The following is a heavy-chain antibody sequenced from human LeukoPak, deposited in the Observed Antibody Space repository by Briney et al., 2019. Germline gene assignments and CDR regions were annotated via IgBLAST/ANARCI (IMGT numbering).Heavy chain of an antibody. J-gene: IGHJ4*02. CDR1: GFTLRSYW. V-gene: IGHV3-30*02. Sequence: GGSLRLSCVASGFTLRSYWMHWVRQAPGKGLEWVTFIQYDGSKKYYADSVKGRFTISRDNSKNTLYLEMNSLRAEDTAVYYCAKDIGSYYDYWGQGILVTVSA. CDR3: AKDIGSYYDY. CDR2: IQYDGSKK. D-gene: IGHD3-10*01.